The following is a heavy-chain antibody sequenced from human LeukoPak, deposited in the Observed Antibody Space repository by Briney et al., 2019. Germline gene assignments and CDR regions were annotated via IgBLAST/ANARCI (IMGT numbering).Heavy chain of an antibody. Sequence: TGGSLRLSCAASGFTFSSYWMHWVRQAPGKGLVWVSRINTDGSSTSYADSVKGRFTISRDNAKNTLYLQMNSLRAEDTAVYYCARGEYYYDSSGYNLYWGQGTLVTVSS. V-gene: IGHV3-74*01. D-gene: IGHD3-22*01. CDR2: INTDGSST. CDR1: GFTFSSYW. J-gene: IGHJ4*02. CDR3: ARGEYYYDSSGYNLY.